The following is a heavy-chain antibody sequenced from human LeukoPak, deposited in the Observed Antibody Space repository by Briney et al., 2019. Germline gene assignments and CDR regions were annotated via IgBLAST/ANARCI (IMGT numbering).Heavy chain of an antibody. J-gene: IGHJ4*02. V-gene: IGHV1-18*01. Sequence: GASVTVSCKTSGYTFTNYGLSWVRQAPGQGLEWMGWIGAYNGNTDYAQNLQGRVTLTTDTSTTTAYMELRSLGSDDTAVYYCARDQSLVAYSSTWFDYWGQGTLVTVSS. CDR3: ARDQSLVAYSSTWFDY. D-gene: IGHD6-13*01. CDR2: IGAYNGNT. CDR1: GYTFTNYG.